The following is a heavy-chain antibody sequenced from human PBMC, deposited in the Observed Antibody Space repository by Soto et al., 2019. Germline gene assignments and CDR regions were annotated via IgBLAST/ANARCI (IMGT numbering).Heavy chain of an antibody. D-gene: IGHD6-19*01. J-gene: IGHJ6*02. CDR3: ARVRVAVAADDYYYYGMDV. Sequence: GASVKVSCKASGYTFTSYAISWVRQAPGQGLEWMGGIIPIFGTANYAQKFQGRVTITADESTSTAYMELSSLRSEDTAVYYCARVRVAVAADDYYYYGMDVWGQGTTVTVSS. CDR1: GYTFTSYA. V-gene: IGHV1-69*13. CDR2: IIPIFGTA.